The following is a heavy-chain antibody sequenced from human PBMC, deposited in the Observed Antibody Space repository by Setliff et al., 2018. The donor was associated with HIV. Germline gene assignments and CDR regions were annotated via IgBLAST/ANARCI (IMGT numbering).Heavy chain of an antibody. Sequence: SETLSLTCTVSGGSISSYYWSWIRQPPGKGLEWIGYIYYSGSTNYNPSLKSRVTISVDTSKNQFSLKLSSVTAADTAVYYCARKGRYSGYDYDYWGQGTLVT. V-gene: IGHV4-59*08. CDR2: IYYSGST. D-gene: IGHD5-12*01. CDR3: ARKGRYSGYDYDY. CDR1: GGSISSYY. J-gene: IGHJ4*02.